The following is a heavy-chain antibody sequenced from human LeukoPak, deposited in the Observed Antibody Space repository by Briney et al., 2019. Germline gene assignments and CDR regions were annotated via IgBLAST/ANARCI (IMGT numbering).Heavy chain of an antibody. Sequence: PSETLSLTCSVSGYHLSNGYDWGWVRQPPGKGLEWIENINYSGRTSHHPSLRSRVTIALDTSRNEFSLKISSVTAADTAVYYCARDAYCSASSSSCGDHWGPGILVTVSS. CDR1: GYHLSNGYD. V-gene: IGHV4-38-2*02. CDR3: ARDAYCSASSSSCGDH. J-gene: IGHJ5*02. D-gene: IGHD2-15*01. CDR2: INYSGRT.